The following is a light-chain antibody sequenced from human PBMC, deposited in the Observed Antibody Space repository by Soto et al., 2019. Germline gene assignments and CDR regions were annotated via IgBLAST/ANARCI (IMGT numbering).Light chain of an antibody. CDR1: QSVSSY. CDR2: DAS. J-gene: IGKJ3*01. Sequence: EIVLTQSPATLSLSPGERATLSCRASQSVSSYLAWYQQKPGQAPRLLIYDASNRATGIPARFSGSGSGTDFTLTISSLEPEDFAVYYCQQRSNWLTF. CDR3: QQRSNWLT. V-gene: IGKV3-11*01.